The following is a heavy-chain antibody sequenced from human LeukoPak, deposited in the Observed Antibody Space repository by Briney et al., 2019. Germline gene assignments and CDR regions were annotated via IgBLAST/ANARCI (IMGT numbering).Heavy chain of an antibody. J-gene: IGHJ3*02. V-gene: IGHV1-46*01. CDR2: INPSGGST. CDR3: ASANYYDSSGSKGAFDI. D-gene: IGHD3-22*01. Sequence: ASVKVSCKASGYTFTNYYVHWVRQAPGQGLECMGIINPSGGSTSYAQKFQGRVTMTRDTSISTAYMELSRLRSDDTAVYYCASANYYDSSGSKGAFDIWGQGTMVTVSS. CDR1: GYTFTNYY.